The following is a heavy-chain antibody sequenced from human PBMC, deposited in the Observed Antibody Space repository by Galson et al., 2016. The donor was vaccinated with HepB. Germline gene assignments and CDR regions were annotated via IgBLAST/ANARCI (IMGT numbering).Heavy chain of an antibody. CDR1: GGSISSSGYY. CDR3: ARITWYSGGFLFEY. CDR2: VYYSGNT. Sequence: SETLSLTCTVSGGSISSSGYYWGWIRQPPGKELEWTGSVYYSGNTYYNPSLKSRLTISVDTSKNQFSLKLSSVTAADTAVYYCARITWYSGGFLFEYWGQGTLVTVSS. V-gene: IGHV4-39*01. D-gene: IGHD6-19*01. J-gene: IGHJ4*02.